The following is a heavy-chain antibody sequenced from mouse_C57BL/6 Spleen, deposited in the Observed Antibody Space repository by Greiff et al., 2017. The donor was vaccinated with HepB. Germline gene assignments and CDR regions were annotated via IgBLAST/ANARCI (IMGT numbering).Heavy chain of an antibody. Sequence: VQLQQSGPELVKPGASVKISCKASGYAFSSSWMNWVKQRPGKGLEWIGRIYPGDGDTNYNGKLKGKATLTADKSSSTAYMQLSSLTSEDSAVYFCARWGLRREFYAMDYWGQGTSVTVSS. D-gene: IGHD2-2*01. V-gene: IGHV1-82*01. CDR2: IYPGDGDT. J-gene: IGHJ4*01. CDR3: ARWGLRREFYAMDY. CDR1: GYAFSSSW.